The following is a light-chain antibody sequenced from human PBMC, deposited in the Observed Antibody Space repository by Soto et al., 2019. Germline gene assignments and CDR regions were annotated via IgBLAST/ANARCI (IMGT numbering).Light chain of an antibody. Sequence: QSVMTQPPSASGTPGQRVTISCSGSSSNIGSNTVNWYQQFPGTGPTLLIYSNNQRPSWVPDRFSGSKSGTSACLAISGLQSEDEAYYYCAAWDDSLNGAVFGGGTQLTVL. CDR2: SNN. CDR1: SSNIGSNT. V-gene: IGLV1-44*01. J-gene: IGLJ7*01. CDR3: AAWDDSLNGAV.